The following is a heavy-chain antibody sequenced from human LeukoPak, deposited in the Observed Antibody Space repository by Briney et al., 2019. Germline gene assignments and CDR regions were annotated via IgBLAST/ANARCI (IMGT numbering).Heavy chain of an antibody. Sequence: GGSLTLSCTASSFLFSSYPMSWVRQATGEGLECLSDICGRGGSTYYADSVKGRFTISRDNYKNTLSLNKKRQRAEDSAVYYCAKSHSSSTSCYSYYMDVWGKGTTVTVSS. D-gene: IGHD2-2*02. CDR2: ICGRGGST. CDR3: AKSHSSSTSCYSYYMDV. J-gene: IGHJ6*03. CDR1: SFLFSSYP. V-gene: IGHV3-23*01.